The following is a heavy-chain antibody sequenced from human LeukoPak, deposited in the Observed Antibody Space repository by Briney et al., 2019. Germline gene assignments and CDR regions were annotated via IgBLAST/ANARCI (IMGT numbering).Heavy chain of an antibody. J-gene: IGHJ5*02. CDR2: IYHSGST. V-gene: IGHV4-38-2*02. CDR3: ARDTSEEYQLLYNWFDP. D-gene: IGHD2-2*02. CDR1: RYSISSGYY. Sequence: SETLSLTCTVSRYSISSGYYWGWIRQPPGKGLEWIGSIYHSGSTYYNPSLKSQVTISVDTSKNQFSLKLSSVTAEDMAVYYCARDTSEEYQLLYNWFDPWGQGTLVTVSS.